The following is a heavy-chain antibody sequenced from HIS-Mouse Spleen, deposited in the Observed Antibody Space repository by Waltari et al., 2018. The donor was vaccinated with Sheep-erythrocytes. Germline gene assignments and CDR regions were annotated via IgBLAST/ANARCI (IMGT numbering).Heavy chain of an antibody. V-gene: IGHV3-48*01. J-gene: IGHJ4*02. D-gene: IGHD6-19*01. Sequence: TISRDNAKNSLYLQMNSLRAEDTAVYYCARDPYEVGWYDYWGQGTLVTVSS. CDR3: ARDPYEVGWYDY.